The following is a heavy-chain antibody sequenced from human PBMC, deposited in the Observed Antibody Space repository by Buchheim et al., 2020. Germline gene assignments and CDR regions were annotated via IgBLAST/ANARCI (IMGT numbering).Heavy chain of an antibody. J-gene: IGHJ6*02. V-gene: IGHV1-69*04. D-gene: IGHD1-1*01. Sequence: QVQLVQSGAEVKKPGSSVKVSCKASGGTFSSYAVSWVRQAPGQGLEWMGSIIPILDIVNYAREFQGRVTITADKPTGTAYMELTSLRSEDTAVFYCARGWYNYAGEFGMDVWGQGTT. CDR3: ARGWYNYAGEFGMDV. CDR2: IIPILDIV. CDR1: GGTFSSYA.